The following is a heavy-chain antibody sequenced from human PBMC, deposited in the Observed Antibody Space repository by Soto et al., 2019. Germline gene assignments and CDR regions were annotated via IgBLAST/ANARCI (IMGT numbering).Heavy chain of an antibody. CDR2: MNPNSGNT. J-gene: IGHJ1*01. V-gene: IGHV1-8*01. CDR1: GYTFTSYD. Sequence: ASVKVSCKASGYTFTSYDINWVRQATGQGLERMGWMNPNSGNTGYAQKFQGRVTMTRNTSISTSYMELSSLRSEDTAVYYCARSPRHDYGGNSGEYFQHWGQGTLVTVSS. CDR3: ARSPRHDYGGNSGEYFQH. D-gene: IGHD4-17*01.